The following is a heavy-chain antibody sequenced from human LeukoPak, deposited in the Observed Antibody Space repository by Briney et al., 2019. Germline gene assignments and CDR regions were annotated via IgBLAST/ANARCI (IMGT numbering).Heavy chain of an antibody. J-gene: IGHJ4*02. CDR3: ARGPRARIQSFYASGSYLGY. V-gene: IGHV4-34*01. CDR1: GGSFSGYY. CDR2: INHSGST. Sequence: SETLSLTCAVYGGSFSGYYWSWIRQPPGKGLEWIGEINHSGSTNYNPSLKSRVTISVDTSKNQFSLKLSSVTAADTAVYYCARGPRARIQSFYASGSYLGYWGQGTLVTVSS. D-gene: IGHD3-10*01.